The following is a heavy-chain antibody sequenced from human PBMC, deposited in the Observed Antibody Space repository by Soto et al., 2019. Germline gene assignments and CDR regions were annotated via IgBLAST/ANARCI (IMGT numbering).Heavy chain of an antibody. CDR3: ARLESSYEYIDY. D-gene: IGHD5-18*01. CDR2: LYYSGST. Sequence: PSETLSLTCTVSGGSVSSGSYHWSWIRQPPGKGLEWIGYLYYSGSTNYNPPLKSRVTISVDTSKTQFSLKLSSVTAADTAVYYCARLESSYEYIDYWGQGTLVTVSS. J-gene: IGHJ4*02. V-gene: IGHV4-61*01. CDR1: GGSVSSGSYH.